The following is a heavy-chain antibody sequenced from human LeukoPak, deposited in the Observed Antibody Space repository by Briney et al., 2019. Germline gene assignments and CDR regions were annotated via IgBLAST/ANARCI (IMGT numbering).Heavy chain of an antibody. CDR2: IYHGGST. D-gene: IGHD2-21*01. CDR1: GGSISSGGYS. Sequence: PSETLSLTCAVSGGSISSGGYSWSWIRQPPGKGLEWIGYIYHGGSTNYNPSLKSRVTISVDRSKNQFSLKLNSVTAADTALYYCARAGDLVVAMGAFDVWGQGTMVTVSS. J-gene: IGHJ3*01. V-gene: IGHV4-30-2*01. CDR3: ARAGDLVVAMGAFDV.